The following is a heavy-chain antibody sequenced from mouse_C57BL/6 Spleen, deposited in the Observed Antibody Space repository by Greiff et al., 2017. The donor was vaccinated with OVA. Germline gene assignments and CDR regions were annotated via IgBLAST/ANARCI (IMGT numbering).Heavy chain of an antibody. CDR2: IRSDGST. CDR1: GFSLTSYG. V-gene: IGHV2-6-1*01. CDR3: ARHGGSSPYWYFDV. J-gene: IGHJ1*03. Sequence: QVQLKESGPGLVAPSQSLSITCTVSGFSLTSYGVHWVRQPPGKGLEWLVVIRSDGSTTYNLALKSRLSISKDNSKSQVILKMNSLQTDDTAMYYCARHGGSSPYWYFDVWGTGTTVTVSS. D-gene: IGHD1-1*01.